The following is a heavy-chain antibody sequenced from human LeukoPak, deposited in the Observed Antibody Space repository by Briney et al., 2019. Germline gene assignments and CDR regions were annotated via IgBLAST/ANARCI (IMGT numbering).Heavy chain of an antibody. CDR2: MNPNSGNT. Sequence: ASVTVSCKASGYTFTSYDINWVRQATGQGLERMGWMNPNSGNTGYAQKFQGRVTMTRNTSISTAYMELSSLRSEDTAVYYCAVWFGESRRDYWGQGTLVTVSS. CDR3: AVWFGESRRDY. CDR1: GYTFTSYD. J-gene: IGHJ4*02. D-gene: IGHD3-10*01. V-gene: IGHV1-8*01.